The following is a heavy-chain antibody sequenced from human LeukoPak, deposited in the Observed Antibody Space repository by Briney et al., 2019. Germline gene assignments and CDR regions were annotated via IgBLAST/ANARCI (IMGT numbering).Heavy chain of an antibody. Sequence: ASVKVSCKASDYTFTSYGISWVRQAPGQGLEWMGWINPNSGGTNYAQKFQGRVTMTRNTSISTAYMELSSLRSEDTAVYYCARGHVGITIFGVVIRTKIQGSPTDNWFDPWGQGTLVTVSS. CDR2: INPNSGGT. CDR3: ARGHVGITIFGVVIRTKIQGSPTDNWFDP. CDR1: DYTFTSYG. V-gene: IGHV1-8*02. J-gene: IGHJ5*02. D-gene: IGHD3-3*01.